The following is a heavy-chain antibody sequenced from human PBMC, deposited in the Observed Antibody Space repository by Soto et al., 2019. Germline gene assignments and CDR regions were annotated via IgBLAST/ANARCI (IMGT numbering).Heavy chain of an antibody. Sequence: GSLRLSCAASGFTFSSYGMHWVRQAPGKGLEWVAVIWYDGSNKYYADSVKGRFTISRDNSKNTLYLQMNSLRAEDTAVYYCARDSGIAAAGYYFDYWGQGTLVTVSS. V-gene: IGHV3-33*08. CDR3: ARDSGIAAAGYYFDY. CDR1: GFTFSSYG. D-gene: IGHD6-13*01. CDR2: IWYDGSNK. J-gene: IGHJ4*02.